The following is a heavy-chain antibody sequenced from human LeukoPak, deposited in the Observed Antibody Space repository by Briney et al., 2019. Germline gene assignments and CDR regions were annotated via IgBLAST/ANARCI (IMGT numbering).Heavy chain of an antibody. Sequence: TPSETLSLTCAVSGGSISSSNWWSWVRQPPGKGLEWIGEIYHSGNTDYNPSLKSRVTLSLDSSKSQFALKVTSVTAADTAVYYCARDEFGDFQGFDYWGQGTRVTVSS. CDR2: IYHSGNT. CDR3: ARDEFGDFQGFDY. CDR1: GGSISSSNW. J-gene: IGHJ4*02. D-gene: IGHD4-17*01. V-gene: IGHV4-4*02.